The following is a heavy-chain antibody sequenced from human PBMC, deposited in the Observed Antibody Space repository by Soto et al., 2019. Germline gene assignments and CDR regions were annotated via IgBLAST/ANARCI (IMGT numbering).Heavy chain of an antibody. CDR3: ARVNCSSTSCYYYYYMDV. Sequence: QVQLVQSGAEVKKPGSSVKVSCKASGGTFSSYTISWVRQAPGQGLEWMGRIIPILGIANYAQKFQGRVTITADKSTSTAYIELSSRRSEDKAVYYCARVNCSSTSCYYYYYMDVWGKGTTVTVSS. J-gene: IGHJ6*03. D-gene: IGHD2-2*01. V-gene: IGHV1-69*02. CDR1: GGTFSSYT. CDR2: IIPILGIA.